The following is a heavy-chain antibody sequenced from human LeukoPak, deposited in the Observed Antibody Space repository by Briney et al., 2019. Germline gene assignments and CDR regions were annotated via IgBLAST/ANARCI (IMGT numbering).Heavy chain of an antibody. Sequence: GGSLRLSCAASGFTFSSYAMHWVRQAPGKGLEWVAVISYDGSNKYYADSVKGRFTISRDNSKNTPYLRMNSLRAEDTAVYYCAREGGVVPASYFDYWGQGTLVTVSS. CDR3: AREGGVVPASYFDY. D-gene: IGHD2-2*01. CDR1: GFTFSSYA. V-gene: IGHV3-30*04. J-gene: IGHJ4*02. CDR2: ISYDGSNK.